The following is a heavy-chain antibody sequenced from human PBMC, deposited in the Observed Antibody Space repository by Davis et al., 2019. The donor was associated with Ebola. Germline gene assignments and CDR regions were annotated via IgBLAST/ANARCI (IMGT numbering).Heavy chain of an antibody. CDR3: ARDLYGSYYYYGMDV. J-gene: IGHJ6*02. Sequence: ASVKVSCKASGYTFTSYGISWVRQAPGQGLEWMGWNSAYNGKTNYAQKLQGRVTITADKSTSTAYMELSSLRSEDTAVYYCARDLYGSYYYYGMDVWGQGTTVTVSS. CDR1: GYTFTSYG. D-gene: IGHD4-17*01. CDR2: NSAYNGKT. V-gene: IGHV1-18*01.